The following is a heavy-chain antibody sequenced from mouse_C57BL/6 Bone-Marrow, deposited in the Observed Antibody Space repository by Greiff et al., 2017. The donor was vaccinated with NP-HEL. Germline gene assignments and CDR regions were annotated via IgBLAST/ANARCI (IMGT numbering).Heavy chain of an antibody. J-gene: IGHJ2*01. CDR1: GYAFSSSW. V-gene: IGHV1-82*01. Sequence: QVQLQQSGPELVKPGASVKISCKASGYAFSSSWMNWVKQRPGKGLEWIGRIYPGDGDANYNGKFKGKATLTAGKSSSTAYMQLSSLTSEDSAVYFCARVIYYYGSSRYYFDYWGQGTTLPVSS. D-gene: IGHD1-1*01. CDR2: IYPGDGDA. CDR3: ARVIYYYGSSRYYFDY.